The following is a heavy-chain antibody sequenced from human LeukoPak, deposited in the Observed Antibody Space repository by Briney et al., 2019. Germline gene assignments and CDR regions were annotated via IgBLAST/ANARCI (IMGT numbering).Heavy chain of an antibody. D-gene: IGHD3-22*01. CDR3: ARGSGSYYDSSGYGAAFDI. Sequence: GGSLRLSCAASGFTFSSYWMHWVRQAPGKGLVWVSRLNSDGSSANYADSVKGRFTISRDNSKNTLYLQMNSLRAEDTAVYYCARGSGSYYDSSGYGAAFDIWGQGTMVTVSS. CDR2: LNSDGSSA. V-gene: IGHV3-74*01. CDR1: GFTFSSYW. J-gene: IGHJ3*02.